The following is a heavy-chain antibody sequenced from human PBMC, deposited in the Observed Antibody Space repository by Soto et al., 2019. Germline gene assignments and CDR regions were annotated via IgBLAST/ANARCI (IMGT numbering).Heavy chain of an antibody. V-gene: IGHV3-23*01. CDR1: GFTFSSYA. CDR2: ISGSGGST. CDR3: ATDRIAARPRYFDY. Sequence: GGSLRLSCAASGFTFSSYAMSWVRQAPGKGLGWVSAISGSGGSTYYADSVKGRFTISRDNSKNTLYLQMNSLRAEDTAVYYCATDRIAARPRYFDYWGQGTLVTVSS. J-gene: IGHJ4*02. D-gene: IGHD6-6*01.